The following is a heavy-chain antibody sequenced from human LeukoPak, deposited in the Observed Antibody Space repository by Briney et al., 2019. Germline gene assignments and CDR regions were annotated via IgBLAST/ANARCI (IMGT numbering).Heavy chain of an antibody. CDR3: ARGVSSYPTDAFDI. J-gene: IGHJ3*02. CDR1: GGTFSSYT. D-gene: IGHD2-8*01. CDR2: IIPILGIA. Sequence: SVKVSCKASGGTFSSYTISWVRQAPGQGLGWMGRIIPILGIANYAQKFQGRVTITADKSTSTAYMELSSLRSEDTAVYYCARGVSSYPTDAFDIWGQGTMVTVSS. V-gene: IGHV1-69*02.